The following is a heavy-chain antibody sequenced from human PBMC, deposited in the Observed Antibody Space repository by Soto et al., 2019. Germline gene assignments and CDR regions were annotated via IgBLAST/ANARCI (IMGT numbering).Heavy chain of an antibody. J-gene: IGHJ4*02. CDR2: IYYSGST. CDR1: GGSFSSGGYY. Sequence: TLSLTCTVSGGSFSSGGYYWSWIRRLPGKGLEWIGYIYYSGSTYYNPSLKSRFTISLDTSKNQFSLKLSSVTAADTAVYYCARATSFSGHHGYWGQGTLVTVS. D-gene: IGHD2-8*02. CDR3: ARATSFSGHHGY. V-gene: IGHV4-31*03.